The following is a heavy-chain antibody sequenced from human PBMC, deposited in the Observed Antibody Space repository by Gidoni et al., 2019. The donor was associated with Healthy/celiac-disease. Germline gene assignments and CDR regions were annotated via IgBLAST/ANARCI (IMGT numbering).Heavy chain of an antibody. J-gene: IGHJ6*03. D-gene: IGHD1-26*01. Sequence: QVHLVQSCAVLQKPGAPVKVSCKASGYTFTGYYRHWVRQAPGQGLEWMGWINPNSGGTNDAQKFQGRVNRTRDTSISTAYMELSRLRSDDTAVYYCARDKVELHHYYYYYYMDVWGKGTTVTVSS. CDR3: ARDKVELHHYYYYYYMDV. CDR2: INPNSGGT. CDR1: GYTFTGYY. V-gene: IGHV1-2*02.